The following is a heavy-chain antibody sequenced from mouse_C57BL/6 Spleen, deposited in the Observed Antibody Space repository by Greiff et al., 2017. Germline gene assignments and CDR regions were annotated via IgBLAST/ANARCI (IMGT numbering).Heavy chain of an antibody. D-gene: IGHD1-1*01. CDR2: IYPGSGNT. CDR3: ARREGVHYGSSSYYAMDY. Sequence: QVQLQQSGPELVKPGASVKISCKASGYSFTSYYIHWVKQRPGQGLEWIGWIYPGSGNTKYNEKFKGKATLTADTSSSTAYMQLSSLTSEDSAVYYCARREGVHYGSSSYYAMDYWGQGTSVTVSS. J-gene: IGHJ4*01. CDR1: GYSFTSYY. V-gene: IGHV1-66*01.